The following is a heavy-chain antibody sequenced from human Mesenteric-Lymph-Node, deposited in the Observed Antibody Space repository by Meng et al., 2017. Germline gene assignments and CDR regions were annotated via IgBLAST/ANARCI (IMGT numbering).Heavy chain of an antibody. D-gene: IGHD2-21*02. CDR1: GFTFSSYA. V-gene: IGHV3-33*08. CDR3: ARSHIVVVTATPHYGMDV. CDR2: IWYDGSSK. J-gene: IGHJ6*02. Sequence: GRSLRLSCAASGFTFSSYAMSWVRQAPGKGLEGVAVIWYDGSSKYYADSVKGRFTISRDNAKNSLYLQMNSLRAEDTAVYYCARSHIVVVTATPHYGMDVWGQGTTVTVSS.